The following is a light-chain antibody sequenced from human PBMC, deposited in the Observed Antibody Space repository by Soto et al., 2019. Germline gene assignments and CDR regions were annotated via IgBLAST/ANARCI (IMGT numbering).Light chain of an antibody. Sequence: EIVLTQSPATLSLSPGERATLSCRASQSITNPLAWYQQKPGQAPRLLIYDASNRAAGIPVRFSGSGSGTDFALTISSREPEDFAVYYCQHRGGWPPGATFGGGTKVDI. V-gene: IGKV3-11*01. CDR2: DAS. J-gene: IGKJ4*01. CDR1: QSITNP. CDR3: QHRGGWPPGAT.